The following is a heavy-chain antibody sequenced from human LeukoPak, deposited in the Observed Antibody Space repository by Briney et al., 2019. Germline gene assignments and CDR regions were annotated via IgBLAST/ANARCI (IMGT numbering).Heavy chain of an antibody. CDR2: IRYDGSEK. CDR1: GFTFSNYG. CDR3: ARDSFRVATITFYYYYYMDV. V-gene: IGHV3-30*02. D-gene: IGHD5-12*01. Sequence: GGSLRLSCAASGFTFSNYGIHWVRQAPGKGLEWVAFIRYDGSEKYYVDSVKGRFTISRDNAKNSLYLQMNSLRAEDTAVYYCARDSFRVATITFYYYYYMDVWGKGTTVTVSS. J-gene: IGHJ6*03.